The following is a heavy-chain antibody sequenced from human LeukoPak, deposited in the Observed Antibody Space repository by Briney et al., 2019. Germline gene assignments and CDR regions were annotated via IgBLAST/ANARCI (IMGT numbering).Heavy chain of an antibody. D-gene: IGHD3-22*01. CDR1: GFTFSSYG. V-gene: IGHV3-30*02. J-gene: IGHJ1*01. Sequence: GGSLRLSCAASGFTFSSYGMHWVRQAPGKGLEWVAFIRYDGSNKYYSDSVKGRFTISRDNSKNTLYLQMNSLRAEDTAVYYCAKDQNYYDSSGYYYGEYFQHWGQGTLVTVSS. CDR3: AKDQNYYDSSGYYYGEYFQH. CDR2: IRYDGSNK.